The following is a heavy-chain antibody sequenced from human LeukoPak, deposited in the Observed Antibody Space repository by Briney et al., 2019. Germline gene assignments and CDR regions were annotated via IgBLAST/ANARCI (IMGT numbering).Heavy chain of an antibody. CDR2: ICYSGST. J-gene: IGHJ4*02. Sequence: PSETLSLTCSVSGGSISENNFCWGWIRQPPGKGVEWIGSICYSGSTYYIPSLKGRVAISVDRSKNEFSLKLSSVTAADTAVYYCARQPAYDRSGWPFDYWGQGTLVTVSS. D-gene: IGHD3-22*01. V-gene: IGHV4-39*01. CDR3: ARQPAYDRSGWPFDY. CDR1: GGSISENNFC.